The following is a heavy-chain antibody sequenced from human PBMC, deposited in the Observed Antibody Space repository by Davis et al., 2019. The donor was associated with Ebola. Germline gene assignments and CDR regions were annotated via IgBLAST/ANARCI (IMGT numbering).Heavy chain of an antibody. Sequence: GESLKISCAASGFTFSSYSMNWVRQAPGKGLEWVSGIGVSGGTTYADSVKGRFTISRDNSKNTLYLQMTGLRAKDTAIYYCAKGPTRSGYYWGQGTLVTVSS. CDR3: AKGPTRSGYY. V-gene: IGHV3-23*01. CDR1: GFTFSSYS. CDR2: IGVSGGTT. J-gene: IGHJ4*02. D-gene: IGHD6-19*01.